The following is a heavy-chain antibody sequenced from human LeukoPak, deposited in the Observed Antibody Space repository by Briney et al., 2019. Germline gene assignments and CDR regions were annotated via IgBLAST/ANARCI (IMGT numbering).Heavy chain of an antibody. D-gene: IGHD4-23*01. CDR1: GFSFSSFS. V-gene: IGHV3-21*01. CDR3: ARDINVGKRGLDY. Sequence: KSRGSRRLSCAASGFSFSSFSLNWVRQAPGKGLEWVSSISVGSSNMFYADSVKGRFTISRDNTKNSLYLQMNSLRAEDTAVYYCARDINVGKRGLDYWGLATLVSVSS. CDR2: ISVGSSNM. J-gene: IGHJ4*02.